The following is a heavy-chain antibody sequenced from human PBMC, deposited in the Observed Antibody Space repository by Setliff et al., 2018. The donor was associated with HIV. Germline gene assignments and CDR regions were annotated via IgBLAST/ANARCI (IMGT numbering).Heavy chain of an antibody. J-gene: IGHJ5*02. CDR1: GGSISSYY. D-gene: IGHD5-18*01. Sequence: PSETLSLTCTVSGGSISSYYWSWIRQPPGKGLEWIGDIYYSGRTNYNPSLQSRVTISLDTSKNQFSRKLNSVTAADTAVYYCARDGRDSFGYKWFDPWGQGTRVTVSS. CDR3: ARDGRDSFGYKWFDP. V-gene: IGHV4-59*01. CDR2: IYYSGRT.